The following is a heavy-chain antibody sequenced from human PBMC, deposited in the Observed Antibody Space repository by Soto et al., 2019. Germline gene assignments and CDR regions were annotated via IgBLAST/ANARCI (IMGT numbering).Heavy chain of an antibody. CDR2: IYSGGNT. CDR3: AREVRVRGFAFDI. V-gene: IGHV3-66*01. CDR1: GFTVSSNY. Sequence: GGSLRLSCAASGFTVSSNYMNWVRLAPGKGLEWVSFIYSGGNTYYADSVKGRFTISRDNSKNMLYLQMNSLRVEDTAVYYCAREVRVRGFAFDIWGQGTMVTVSS. D-gene: IGHD3-3*01. J-gene: IGHJ3*02.